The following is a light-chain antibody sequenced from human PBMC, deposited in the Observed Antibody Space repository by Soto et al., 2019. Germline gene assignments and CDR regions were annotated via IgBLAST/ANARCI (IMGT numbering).Light chain of an antibody. J-gene: IGKJ1*01. Sequence: EIVLTQSPGTLSLSPGERANLSCRASQSVSTSYVAWYQQKFGQAPRLLIYDASNRATGIPDRFSGSGSGTDFTLTISRLEPEDFAVYYCQQYGSSGTFGQGTKVDIK. V-gene: IGKV3-20*01. CDR1: QSVSTSY. CDR3: QQYGSSGT. CDR2: DAS.